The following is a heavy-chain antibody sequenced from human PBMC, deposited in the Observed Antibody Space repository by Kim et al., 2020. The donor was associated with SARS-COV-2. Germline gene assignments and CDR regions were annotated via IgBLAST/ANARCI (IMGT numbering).Heavy chain of an antibody. CDR3: AKGGFGELHDAFDI. J-gene: IGHJ3*02. CDR2: ISWNSGSI. Sequence: GGSLRLSCAASGFTFDDYAMHWVRPAPGKGLEFVSGISWNSGSIGYADSVKGRFTISRDNAKNSLYLQMNSLRAEDTALYYCAKGGFGELHDAFDIWGQGTMVTVSS. V-gene: IGHV3-9*01. CDR1: GFTFDDYA. D-gene: IGHD3-10*01.